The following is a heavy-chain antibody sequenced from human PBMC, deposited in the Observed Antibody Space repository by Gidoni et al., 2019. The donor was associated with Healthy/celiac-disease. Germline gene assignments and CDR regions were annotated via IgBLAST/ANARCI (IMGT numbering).Heavy chain of an antibody. V-gene: IGHV4-38-2*02. Sequence: QVQLQESGPGRVKPSETLSLNCTVPGYSSSSGDYWGWIRQPPGKGLEWIGSIYPRGSTYSTPSLKRRVTISVATSQNQFSLKLSSVTAADTAVYYCARAAPRARDWGQGTLVTVSS. CDR1: GYSSSSGDY. CDR2: IYPRGST. J-gene: IGHJ4*02. CDR3: ARAAPRARD.